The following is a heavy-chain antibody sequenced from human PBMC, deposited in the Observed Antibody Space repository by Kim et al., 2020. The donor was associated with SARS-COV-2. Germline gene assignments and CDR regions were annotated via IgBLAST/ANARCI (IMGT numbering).Heavy chain of an antibody. Sequence: FQGQVTISADKSISTAYLQWSSLKASDTAMYYCARLVRGPTGRRSWFDTWGQGTLVTVSS. V-gene: IGHV5-51*01. D-gene: IGHD3-10*01. CDR3: ARLVRGPTGRRSWFDT. J-gene: IGHJ5*02.